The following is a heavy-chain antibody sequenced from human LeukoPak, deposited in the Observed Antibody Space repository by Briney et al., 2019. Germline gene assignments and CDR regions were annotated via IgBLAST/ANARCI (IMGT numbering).Heavy chain of an antibody. CDR1: GFTFSSYG. CDR3: AKDRSSGWMKYYFDY. D-gene: IGHD6-19*01. CDR2: ISGSGGST. V-gene: IGHV3-23*01. J-gene: IGHJ4*02. Sequence: GGSLRLSCAASGFTFSSYGMSWVRQAPGKGLEWVSAISGSGGSTYYADSVKGRLTISRDNSKNTLYLQMNSLRAEDTAVYYCAKDRSSGWMKYYFDYWGQGTLVTVSS.